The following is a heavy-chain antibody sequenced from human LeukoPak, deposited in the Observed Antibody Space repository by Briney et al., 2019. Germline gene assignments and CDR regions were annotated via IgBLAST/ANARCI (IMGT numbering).Heavy chain of an antibody. CDR2: IFPSGGEI. CDR3: AKDDRIQTRRYSYNY. V-gene: IGHV3-23*01. J-gene: IGHJ4*02. CDR1: GFTFSTFA. D-gene: IGHD5-18*01. Sequence: GGSLRLSCAASGFTFSTFAMIWVRQPPGKGLEWVSSIFPSGGEIHYADSVRGRFTISRDNSKSTLSLQMNSLRAEDTAIYYCAKDDRIQTRRYSYNYWGQGTLVTVSS.